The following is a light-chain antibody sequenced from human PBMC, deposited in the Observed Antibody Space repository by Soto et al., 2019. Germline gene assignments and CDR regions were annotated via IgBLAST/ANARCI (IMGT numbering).Light chain of an antibody. CDR3: QQRSDWPPSHT. CDR2: ATS. Sequence: EIVLTQSPATLSLSPGERATLSCRASQSVSSSLAWYQHKPGQAPRLLIYATSHRATDIPARFSGSGSETDFTLTISSLEPEDFAVYYCQQRSDWPPSHTFGGGTKVEIK. CDR1: QSVSSS. V-gene: IGKV3-11*01. J-gene: IGKJ4*01.